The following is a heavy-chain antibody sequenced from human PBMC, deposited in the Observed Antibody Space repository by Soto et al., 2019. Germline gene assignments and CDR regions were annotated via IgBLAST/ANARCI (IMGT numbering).Heavy chain of an antibody. D-gene: IGHD7-27*01. CDR3: AKATDPLGAFDV. CDR1: GITFSNYA. CDR2: ISGDDRST. J-gene: IGHJ3*01. Sequence: EVQLLESGGGLVQPGGSLRLSCAASGITFSNYAMSWVRQAPGKGLEWVSGISGDDRSTYYADSVKGRFTISRDNSKNTVYLQLNSLRAEVTAVYYCAKATDPLGAFDVWGQGTMVTVSS. V-gene: IGHV3-23*01.